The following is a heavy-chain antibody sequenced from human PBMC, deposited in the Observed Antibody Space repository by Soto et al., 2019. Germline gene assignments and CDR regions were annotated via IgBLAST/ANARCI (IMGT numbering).Heavy chain of an antibody. CDR1: GLAVSSKY. CDR3: VKTTGWPGFDS. CDR2: IYGGGTT. Sequence: EVQLVESGGGLIQPGGSLRLSCAPSGLAVSSKYMTWVRQAPGKGLEWVSVIYGGGTTYYADSVKGRFTISRDTSKNTLYLKMKSLRAEDTAVYYGVKTTGWPGFDSWGQGTMVTVSS. V-gene: IGHV3-53*01. D-gene: IGHD6-19*01. J-gene: IGHJ4*02.